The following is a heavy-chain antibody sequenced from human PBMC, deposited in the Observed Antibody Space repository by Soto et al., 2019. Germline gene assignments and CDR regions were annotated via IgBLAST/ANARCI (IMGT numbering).Heavy chain of an antibody. D-gene: IGHD6-6*01. V-gene: IGHV5-51*01. J-gene: IGHJ5*02. CDR2: IYPGDSDT. CDR1: GYSFTSYW. Sequence: GESLKISCKGSGYSFTSYWIGWVRQMPGKGLEWMGIIYPGDSDTRYSPSFQGQVTISADKSISTAYLQWSSLKASDTAMYYCARGNIAARLQNWFDPWGQGTLVTVS. CDR3: ARGNIAARLQNWFDP.